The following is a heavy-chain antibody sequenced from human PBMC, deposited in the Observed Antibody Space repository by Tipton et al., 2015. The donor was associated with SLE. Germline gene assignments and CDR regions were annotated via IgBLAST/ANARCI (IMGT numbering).Heavy chain of an antibody. CDR1: GGSISSGGHF. J-gene: IGHJ4*02. CDR2: IYYSGST. Sequence: TLSLTCTVSGGSISSGGHFWSWIRQHSGKGLEWIGYIYYSGSTYNNPPLKSRVTISVDTSKNQFSLKLSSVTAADTAVYYCARGVAAEYNFDNWGQGTLVTVSS. CDR3: ARGVAAEYNFDN. V-gene: IGHV4-31*03. D-gene: IGHD2-15*01.